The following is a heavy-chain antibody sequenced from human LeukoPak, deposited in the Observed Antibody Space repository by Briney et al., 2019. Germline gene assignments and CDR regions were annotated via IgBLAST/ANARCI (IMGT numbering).Heavy chain of an antibody. CDR3: ARGVVADDAFDI. CDR2: ISGSGGST. V-gene: IGHV3-23*01. J-gene: IGHJ3*02. Sequence: GGSLRLSCAASGFTFSSYAMSWVRQAPGKGLEWVSAISGSGGSTYYADSVKGRFTISRDNSKNTLYLQMNSLRAEDTAVYYCARGVVADDAFDIWGQGTMVTVSS. D-gene: IGHD2-15*01. CDR1: GFTFSSYA.